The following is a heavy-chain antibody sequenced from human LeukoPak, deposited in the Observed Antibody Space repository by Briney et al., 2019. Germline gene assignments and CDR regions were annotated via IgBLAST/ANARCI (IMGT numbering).Heavy chain of an antibody. CDR3: ARDRISSPPRYFDY. CDR2: INHSGST. D-gene: IGHD6-6*01. CDR1: GGSISSYY. Sequence: PSETLSLTCTVSGGSISSYYWSWIRQPPGKGLEWIGEINHSGSTNYNPSLKSRVTISVDTSKNQFSLKLSSVTAADTAVYYCARDRISSPPRYFDYWGQGILVTVSS. V-gene: IGHV4-34*01. J-gene: IGHJ4*02.